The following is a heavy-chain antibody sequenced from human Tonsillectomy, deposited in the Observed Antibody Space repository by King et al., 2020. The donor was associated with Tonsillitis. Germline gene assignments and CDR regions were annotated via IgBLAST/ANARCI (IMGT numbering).Heavy chain of an antibody. J-gene: IGHJ3*02. CDR1: GFTFSDYG. Sequence: VQLVESGGGVVQPERSLRLSCAGSGFTFSDYGMHWVRQAPGKGLEWVAIISYDGSDEYYTDSVKGRFTVSRDNSKNTLYLQMNSLRAEDTAVYYCAKAFSGTYDAFDIWGQGTMVTGSS. CDR3: AKAFSGTYDAFDI. CDR2: ISYDGSDE. D-gene: IGHD1-7*01. V-gene: IGHV3-30*18.